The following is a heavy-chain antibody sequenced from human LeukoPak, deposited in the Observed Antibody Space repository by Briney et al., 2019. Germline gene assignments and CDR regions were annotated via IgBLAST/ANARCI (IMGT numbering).Heavy chain of an antibody. CDR3: ARDFDTSGYYAGH. CDR1: GYTFTDYY. D-gene: IGHD3-22*01. V-gene: IGHV1-2*02. J-gene: IGHJ4*02. CDR2: SNPKSGGT. Sequence: VASVKVSCKASGYTFTDYYVHWVRQAPGQGFEWMGWSNPKSGGTNYAQRFQGRVTMTGDTSISTVYMELRRLRVDDTAVYYCARDFDTSGYYAGHWGQGTLVTVSS.